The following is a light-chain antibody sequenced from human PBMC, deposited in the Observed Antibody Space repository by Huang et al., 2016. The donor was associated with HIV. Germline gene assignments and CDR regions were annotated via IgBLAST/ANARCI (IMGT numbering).Light chain of an antibody. CDR1: QTITTY. V-gene: IGKV1-39*01. CDR2: AAS. J-gene: IGKJ4*01. Sequence: DIQMTQSPSSLSASVGDRVIMTCRASQTITTYFNWYKQRPGKTPKLLIYAASRLQSGVPSRFSCSGPGTDFTLTISSLQAEDFATYYCQQSYSSRLSFGGGTKVEIK. CDR3: QQSYSSRLS.